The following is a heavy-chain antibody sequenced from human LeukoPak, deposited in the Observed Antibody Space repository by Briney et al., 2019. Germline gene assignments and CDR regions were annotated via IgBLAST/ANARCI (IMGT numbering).Heavy chain of an antibody. D-gene: IGHD2-21*02. CDR2: ISHDSGVR. V-gene: IGHV3-48*01. CDR1: GFIFSRDS. CDR3: VREAYCGGDCYSGYFDY. Sequence: PGGSLRLSCGASGFIFSRDSMNWVRQAPGKGLEWISYISHDSGVRYYADSVRGRFTISRDNAKNSLHLQMHSLRAEDTAVYYCVREAYCGGDCYSGYFDYWGQGTLVTVSS. J-gene: IGHJ4*02.